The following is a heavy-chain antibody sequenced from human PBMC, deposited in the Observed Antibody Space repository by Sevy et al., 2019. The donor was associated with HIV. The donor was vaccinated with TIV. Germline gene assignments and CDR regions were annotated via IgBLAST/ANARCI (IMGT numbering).Heavy chain of an antibody. CDR2: ISTNGGTT. D-gene: IGHD2-15*01. J-gene: IGHJ4*02. V-gene: IGHV3-64D*06. CDR3: VKVPYCRAGGCYSAFDY. Sequence: GGSLRLSCSASGFTFSSYEMFWVLQAPGKGLEYISAISTNGGTTYYADSVKGRFTISRDNSKNTLDLQMSSLRPEDTAVYYCVKVPYCRAGGCYSAFDYWGQGTLVTVSS. CDR1: GFTFSSYE.